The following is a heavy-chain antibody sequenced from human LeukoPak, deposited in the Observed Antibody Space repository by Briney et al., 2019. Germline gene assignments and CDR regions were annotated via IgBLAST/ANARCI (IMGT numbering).Heavy chain of an antibody. CDR3: AKDPGIAE. CDR2: ISYDGSNK. J-gene: IGHJ4*02. CDR1: GFTFSSYG. Sequence: PGGSLRLSCAASGFTFSSYGMHWVRQAPGKGLEWVAVISYDGSNKYYADSVKGRFTISRDNSKNTLYLQMNSLRAEDTAVYYCAKDPGIAEWGQGTLVTVSS. D-gene: IGHD6-13*01. V-gene: IGHV3-30*18.